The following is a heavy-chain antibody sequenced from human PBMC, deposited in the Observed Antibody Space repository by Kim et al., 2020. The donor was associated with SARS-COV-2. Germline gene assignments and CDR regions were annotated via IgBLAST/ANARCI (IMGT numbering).Heavy chain of an antibody. V-gene: IGHV3-30-3*01. J-gene: IGHJ5*02. CDR3: AGAAAGTGGWFDP. CDR1: GFTFSSYA. CDR2: ISCDGSNK. Sequence: GGSLRLSCAASGFTFSSYAMHWVRQAPGKGLEWVAVISCDGSNKYYADSVKGRFTISRDNSKNTLYLQMNSLRAEDTAVYYCAGAAAGTGGWFDPRGQGTLVTVP. D-gene: IGHD6-13*01.